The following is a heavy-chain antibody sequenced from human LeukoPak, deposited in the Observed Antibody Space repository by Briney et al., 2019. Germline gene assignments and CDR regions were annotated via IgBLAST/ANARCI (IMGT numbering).Heavy chain of an antibody. Sequence: GGSLRLSCAASGFTFSSYEMNWVRQAPGKGLEWVSYISSSGSTIYYADSVKGRFTISRDNAKNSLYLQMNSLRAEDTAVYYCARDSGSSSWYGNYYYYYGMDAWGQGTTVTVSS. CDR1: GFTFSSYE. CDR2: ISSSGSTI. V-gene: IGHV3-48*03. D-gene: IGHD6-13*01. CDR3: ARDSGSSSWYGNYYYYYGMDA. J-gene: IGHJ6*02.